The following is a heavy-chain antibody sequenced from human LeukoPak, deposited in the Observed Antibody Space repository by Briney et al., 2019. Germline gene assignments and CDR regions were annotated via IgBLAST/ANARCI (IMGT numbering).Heavy chain of an antibody. D-gene: IGHD2/OR15-2a*01. CDR2: ISYAGSSQ. V-gene: IGHV3-30*01. CDR3: ARDFRPYSNDFDY. Sequence: FLRLSRDVSALSSRNVVMHRVRQAPNKGLEWVAFISYAGSSQYYADSVKGRFTISRDNSKNTLFLQMNTLRVEDTGVYYCARDFRPYSNDFDYWGQGTLVTVSA. J-gene: IGHJ4*02. CDR1: ALSSRNVV.